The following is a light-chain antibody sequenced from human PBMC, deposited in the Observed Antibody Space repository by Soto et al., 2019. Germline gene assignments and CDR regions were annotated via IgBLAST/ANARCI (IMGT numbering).Light chain of an antibody. Sequence: DIQMTQSPSSLSASVGDRVTITCRASQIINRYLNWYQQKPGKAPKLLIYDASNLETGVPSRFSGSGSGTDFTFTISSLQPEDIATYYCQQYDNLPLTFGGGTKVDIK. J-gene: IGKJ4*01. CDR1: QIINRY. CDR2: DAS. V-gene: IGKV1-33*01. CDR3: QQYDNLPLT.